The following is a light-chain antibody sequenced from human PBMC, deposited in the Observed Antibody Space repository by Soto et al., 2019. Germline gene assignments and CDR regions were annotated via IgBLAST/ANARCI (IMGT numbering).Light chain of an antibody. CDR3: CSYAGRSTVV. CDR2: EGS. CDR1: TSDVGSYHL. V-gene: IGLV2-23*01. Sequence: QSALTQPASVSGSPGQSITISCTGTTSDVGSYHLVSWYQQHPGKAPKVMIYEGSRRPSGVSNCFSGSKSGNTASLTISGLQVDDEADYYCCSYAGRSTVVFGGGTKLTVL. J-gene: IGLJ2*01.